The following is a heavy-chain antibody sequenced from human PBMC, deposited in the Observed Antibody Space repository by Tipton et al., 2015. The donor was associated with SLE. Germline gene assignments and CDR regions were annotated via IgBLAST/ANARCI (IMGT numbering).Heavy chain of an antibody. J-gene: IGHJ3*02. V-gene: IGHV4-31*03. CDR3: AADAFDI. CDR1: GGSIRSGDYY. Sequence: TLSLTCTVSGGSIRSGDYYWSWIRQHPGKGLEWIGYIHDSGATFYNPSLRSRSAISVDTSQNQFSLRLTSVTAADTAVYYCAADAFDIWGQGTMVTVSS. CDR2: IHDSGAT.